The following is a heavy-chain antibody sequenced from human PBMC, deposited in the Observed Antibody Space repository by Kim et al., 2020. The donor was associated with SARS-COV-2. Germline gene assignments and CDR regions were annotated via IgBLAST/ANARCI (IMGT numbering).Heavy chain of an antibody. D-gene: IGHD2-21*02. V-gene: IGHV3-11*06. Sequence: KGRFTISRDNAKNSLYLQMNSLRAEDTAVYYCARVPYCGGDCYPGDAFDIWGQGTMVTVSS. CDR3: ARVPYCGGDCYPGDAFDI. J-gene: IGHJ3*02.